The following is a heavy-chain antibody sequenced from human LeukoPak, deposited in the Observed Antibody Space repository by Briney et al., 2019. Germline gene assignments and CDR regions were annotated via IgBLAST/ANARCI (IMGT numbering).Heavy chain of an antibody. CDR2: ISGSGGST. CDR1: GFTFSSYA. J-gene: IGHJ4*02. CDR3: AKARLVVVTAIFDY. V-gene: IGHV3-23*01. D-gene: IGHD2-21*02. Sequence: PGGSLRLSCAASGFTFSSYAMSWVRQAPGKGLEWVPAISGSGGSTYYADSVKGRFTISRDNSKNTLYLQMNSLRAEDTAVYYCAKARLVVVTAIFDYWGQGTLVTVSS.